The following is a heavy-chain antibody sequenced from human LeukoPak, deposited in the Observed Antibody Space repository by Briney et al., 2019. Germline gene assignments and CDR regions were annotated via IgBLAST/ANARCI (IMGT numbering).Heavy chain of an antibody. CDR3: ARGGRSALQH. CDR2: INHSGST. V-gene: IGHV4-34*01. Sequence: SETLSLTCAVYGGSFSGYYWSWIRQPPGKGLEWIGEINHSGSTNYNPSLKSRVTISVDTSKNQFSLKLSSVTAADTAVYYCARGGRSALQHWGQGTLVTVSS. J-gene: IGHJ1*01. CDR1: GGSFSGYY. D-gene: IGHD1-26*01.